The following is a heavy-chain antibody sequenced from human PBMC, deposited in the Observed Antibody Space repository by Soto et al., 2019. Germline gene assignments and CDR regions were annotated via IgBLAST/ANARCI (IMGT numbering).Heavy chain of an antibody. V-gene: IGHV1-24*01. CDR2: FDPEDGET. Sequence: ASVKVSRKVSGYTLTELSMHWVRQAPGKGLEWMGGFDPEDGETIYAQKFQGRVTMTEDTSTGTAYMELSSLRSEDTAVYYCATEYCSGGSCYSNAFDIWGQGTMVTVSS. D-gene: IGHD2-15*01. CDR1: GYTLTELS. CDR3: ATEYCSGGSCYSNAFDI. J-gene: IGHJ3*02.